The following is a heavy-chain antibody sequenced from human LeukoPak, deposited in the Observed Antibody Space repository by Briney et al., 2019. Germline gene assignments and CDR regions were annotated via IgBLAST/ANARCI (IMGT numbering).Heavy chain of an antibody. CDR1: GYTFTGYY. CDR3: ARDSSSSWPGLGNTTMVLYFDY. CDR2: INPNSGGT. D-gene: IGHD6-13*01. V-gene: IGHV1-2*02. Sequence: ASVNVSCKASGYTFTGYYMHWVRQAPGQGLESSGWINPNSGGTNDAQKFQGRVTMTSGTSISTAYMELSRQRSDDTAVYYSARDSSSSWPGLGNTTMVLYFDYWGQGTLGTVSS. J-gene: IGHJ4*02.